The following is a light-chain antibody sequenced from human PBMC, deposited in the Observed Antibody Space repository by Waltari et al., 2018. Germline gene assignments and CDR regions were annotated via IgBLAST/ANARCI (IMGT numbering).Light chain of an antibody. V-gene: IGKV3-15*01. J-gene: IGKJ2*01. CDR3: QQYNNWPMYT. CDR2: GAS. Sequence: DIVMTHSPATLSVSPGERATLSCRASQMVSSNLAWYQQKPGQAPRLLIYGASTRATGIPARVSGSGSGTEFTLTISSLQSEDFAVYYCQQYNNWPMYTFGQGTKLEIK. CDR1: QMVSSN.